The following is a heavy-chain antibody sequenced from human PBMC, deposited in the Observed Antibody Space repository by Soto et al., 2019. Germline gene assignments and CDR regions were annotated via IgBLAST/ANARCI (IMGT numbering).Heavy chain of an antibody. CDR3: ARGDTAMVDYYYYYGMEV. Sequence: GSLRLCGAASGLNFSSYSMNWVRQAPGKVLERVSSISSSSSYIYYADSVKGRFTISRDNAKTSLYLQMKSLRAEDTAVYYCARGDTAMVDYYYYYGMEVWGQGTTVTVPS. V-gene: IGHV3-21*01. J-gene: IGHJ6*02. CDR2: ISSSSSYI. CDR1: GLNFSSYS. D-gene: IGHD5-18*01.